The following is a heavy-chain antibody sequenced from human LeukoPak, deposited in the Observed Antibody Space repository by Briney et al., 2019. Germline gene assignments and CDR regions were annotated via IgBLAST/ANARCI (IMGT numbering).Heavy chain of an antibody. CDR2: ISAYNGNT. D-gene: IGHD3-22*01. CDR3: ARDLSYDSSGPGGY. V-gene: IGHV1-18*01. J-gene: IGHJ4*02. CDR1: GYTFTSYG. Sequence: GASVKVSCKASGYTFTSYGISWVRQAPGQGLEWMGWISAYNGNTNYAQKLQGRVIMTTDTSTSTAYMELRSLRSDDTAVYYCARDLSYDSSGPGGYWGQGTLVTVSS.